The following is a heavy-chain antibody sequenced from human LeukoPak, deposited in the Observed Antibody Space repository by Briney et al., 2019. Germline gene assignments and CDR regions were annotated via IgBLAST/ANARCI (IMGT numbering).Heavy chain of an antibody. J-gene: IGHJ4*02. D-gene: IGHD2-15*01. CDR1: GGSISSGDFY. CDR2: INHSGST. V-gene: IGHV4-39*07. CDR3: ASGASGGVVAAFDY. Sequence: SETLSLTCTVSGGSISSGDFYWSWIRQPPGKGLEWIGEINHSGSTNYNPSLKSRVTISVDTSKNQFSLKLSSVTAADTAVYYCASGASGGVVAAFDYWGQGTLVTVSS.